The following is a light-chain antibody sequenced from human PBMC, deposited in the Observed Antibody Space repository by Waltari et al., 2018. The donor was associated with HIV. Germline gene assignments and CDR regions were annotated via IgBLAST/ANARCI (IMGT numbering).Light chain of an antibody. CDR1: TGSIASIP. CDR2: DDY. V-gene: IGLV6-57*03. Sequence: MLTQPHSASESPAQPVTTTCSRSTGSIASIPEQSYQQRPRRAPTPLIYDDYQRPPGVAVRFSGSIDSSSNTASLTISELKTEDEADYHCQSYDSTNPCIFGTGTRVTVL. J-gene: IGLJ1*01. CDR3: QSYDSTNPCI.